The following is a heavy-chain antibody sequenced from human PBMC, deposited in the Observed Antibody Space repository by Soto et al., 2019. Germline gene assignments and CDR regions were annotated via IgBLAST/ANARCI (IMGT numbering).Heavy chain of an antibody. CDR2: INPNSGGT. J-gene: IGHJ5*02. CDR1: GYTFTGYY. V-gene: IGHV1-2*04. D-gene: IGHD3-3*01. CDR3: ARGQIYYDFWSGKDGRNWFDP. Sequence: ASVKVSCKASGYTFTGYYMHWVRQAPGQGLEWMGWINPNSGGTNYAQKFQGWVTMTRDTSISTAYMELSRLRSDDTAVYYCARGQIYYDFWSGKDGRNWFDPWGQGTLVTVSS.